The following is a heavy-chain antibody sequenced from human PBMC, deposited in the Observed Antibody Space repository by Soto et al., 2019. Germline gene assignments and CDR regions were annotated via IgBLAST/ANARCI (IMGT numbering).Heavy chain of an antibody. J-gene: IGHJ4*02. V-gene: IGHV1-69*13. CDR1: GGTFSSYA. D-gene: IGHD2-15*01. Sequence: GASVKVSCKASGGTFSSYAISWVRQAPGQGLEWMGGIIPIFGTANYAQKFQGRVTITADESTSTAYMELSSLRSEDTAVYYCARGFRTKWGYCSGGSCYSNFDYWGQGTLVTVSS. CDR2: IIPIFGTA. CDR3: ARGFRTKWGYCSGGSCYSNFDY.